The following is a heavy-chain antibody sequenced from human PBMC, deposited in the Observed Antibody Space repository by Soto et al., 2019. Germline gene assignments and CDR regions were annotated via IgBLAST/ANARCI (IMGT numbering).Heavy chain of an antibody. CDR1: GYTFTSYY. V-gene: IGHV1-46*03. D-gene: IGHD2-15*01. CDR2: INPSGGST. Sequence: ASVKVSCKASGYTFTSYYMHWVRQAPGQGLEWMGIINPSGGSTSYAQKFQGRVTMTRERSTSTVYMELSSLRSEETAVYYCATASGLEYCSGGSCYPADDAFDIWGQGTMVTVSS. CDR3: ATASGLEYCSGGSCYPADDAFDI. J-gene: IGHJ3*02.